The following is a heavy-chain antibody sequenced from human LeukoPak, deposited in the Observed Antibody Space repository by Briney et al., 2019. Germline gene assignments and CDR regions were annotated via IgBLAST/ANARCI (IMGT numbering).Heavy chain of an antibody. J-gene: IGHJ6*03. CDR1: GFTFGDYA. D-gene: IGHD2-2*02. CDR3: TRERGGWVPATIAGTNYYYYQYMDV. CDR2: IRSKAYGGTT. V-gene: IGHV3-49*04. Sequence: PGGSLRLSCTASGFTFGDYAMSWVRQAPGKGLEWVGFIRSKAYGGTTEYAASVKGRFTISRDDSKSIACLQMSSLKTEDTAVYYCTRERGGWVPATIAGTNYYYYQYMDVWGKGTTVTVSS.